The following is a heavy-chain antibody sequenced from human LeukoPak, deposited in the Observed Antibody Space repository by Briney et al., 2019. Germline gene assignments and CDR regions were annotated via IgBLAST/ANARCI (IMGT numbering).Heavy chain of an antibody. CDR3: ARGSTALSDF. Sequence: SQTLSLTCVISGDSVSSNSASWNWIGQSPSRGLEWLGRTYYRSKWYNDYAVSVKSRMTINPDTSKNQFSLQLNSVTPEDTAVYYCARGSTALSDFWGQGTLVTVSS. CDR2: TYYRSKWYN. CDR1: GDSVSSNSAS. V-gene: IGHV6-1*01. J-gene: IGHJ4*02. D-gene: IGHD1-26*01.